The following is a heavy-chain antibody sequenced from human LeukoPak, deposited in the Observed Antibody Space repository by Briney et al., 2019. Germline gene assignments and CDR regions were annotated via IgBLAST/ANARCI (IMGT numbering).Heavy chain of an antibody. CDR3: ARAAHSSSWYYRTATY. CDR1: GFTYSSYW. J-gene: IGHJ4*02. V-gene: IGHV3-7*01. Sequence: GGSLRLSCAASGFTYSSYWMSWVRQAPGKGLEWVANIKQDGSEKYYVDSVKGRFTISRDNAKNSLYLQMNSLRAEDTAVYYCARAAHSSSWYYRTATYWGQGTLVTVPS. CDR2: IKQDGSEK. D-gene: IGHD6-13*01.